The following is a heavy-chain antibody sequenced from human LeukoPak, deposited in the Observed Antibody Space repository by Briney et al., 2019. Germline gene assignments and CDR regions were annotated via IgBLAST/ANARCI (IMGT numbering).Heavy chain of an antibody. CDR1: GFTFSDYY. CDR3: ARVGAVAGTFWYFDL. V-gene: IGHV3-11*01. Sequence: GRSLRLSCAASGFTFSDYYMNWIRQAPGKGLEWVSYISSSGSTIYYTDSVKGRFTISRDNAKNSLYLQMNSLRAEDTAVYYCARVGAVAGTFWYFDLWGRGTLVTVSS. D-gene: IGHD6-19*01. J-gene: IGHJ2*01. CDR2: ISSSGSTI.